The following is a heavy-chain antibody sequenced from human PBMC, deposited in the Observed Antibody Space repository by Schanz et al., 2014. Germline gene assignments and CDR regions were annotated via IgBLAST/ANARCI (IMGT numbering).Heavy chain of an antibody. CDR1: GGTFSTYT. CDR3: ARVQDDILTGSEYYYGMDV. Sequence: QVQLVQSGAEVKKPGSSVKVSCKASGGTFSTYTISWVRQAPGQGLEWMGWISPYNGNTNYAQKLQGRVTMTADTSTSTAYMELRSLRSDDTAVYYCARVQDDILTGSEYYYGMDVWGQGTTVTVSS. V-gene: IGHV1-18*01. CDR2: ISPYNGNT. D-gene: IGHD3-9*01. J-gene: IGHJ6*02.